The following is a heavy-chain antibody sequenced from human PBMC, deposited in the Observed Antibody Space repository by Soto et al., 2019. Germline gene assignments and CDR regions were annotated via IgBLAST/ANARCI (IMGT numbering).Heavy chain of an antibody. CDR2: ISSSSSYI. D-gene: IGHD3-10*01. Sequence: GGSLRRSCAASGFTFSSYSMNWVRQAPGKGLEWVSSISSSSSYIYYADSVKGRFTISRDNAKTTLYLQMNSLRAEDTAVYYCAKDPLYYGSGSYFDYWGQGTLVTVSS. CDR3: AKDPLYYGSGSYFDY. V-gene: IGHV3-21*04. CDR1: GFTFSSYS. J-gene: IGHJ4*02.